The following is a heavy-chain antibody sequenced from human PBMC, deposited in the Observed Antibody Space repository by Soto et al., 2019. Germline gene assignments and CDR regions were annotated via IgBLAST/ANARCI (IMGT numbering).Heavy chain of an antibody. D-gene: IGHD5-18*01. J-gene: IGHJ4*02. CDR2: IIPILGIA. CDR3: ARFPSRGYSYLLGY. V-gene: IGHV1-69*02. Sequence: QVQLVQSGAEVKKPGSSVKVSCKASGGTFSSYTISWARQAPGQGLEWMGRIIPILGIANYARKFQGRVTITADKSTSTAYMELSSLRSEDTAVYYCARFPSRGYSYLLGYWGQGTLVTVSS. CDR1: GGTFSSYT.